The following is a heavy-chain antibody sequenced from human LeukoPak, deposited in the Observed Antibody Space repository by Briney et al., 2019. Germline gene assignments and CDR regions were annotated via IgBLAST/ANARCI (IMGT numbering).Heavy chain of an antibody. J-gene: IGHJ5*02. D-gene: IGHD2-15*01. Sequence: GASVKVSCKASGYTFTSYAMHWVRQAPGQRLEWMGWINAGNGNTKYSQKFQGRVTITRDTSASTAYMELSSLRSEDTAVYYCARGVVVAATRWISWFDPWGQGTLVTVSS. CDR1: GYTFTSYA. V-gene: IGHV1-3*01. CDR3: ARGVVVAATRWISWFDP. CDR2: INAGNGNT.